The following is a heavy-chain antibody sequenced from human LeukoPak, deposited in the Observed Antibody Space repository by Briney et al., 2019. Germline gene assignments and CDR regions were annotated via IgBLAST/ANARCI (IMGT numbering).Heavy chain of an antibody. J-gene: IGHJ6*02. V-gene: IGHV3-30*02. CDR2: IRYDGSYK. CDR3: AKDRGSGGWPNYYYYGMDV. Sequence: PGGSLRLSCAASGFTFSSSGMHWVRQAPGKGLEWVAFIRYDGSYKYYADSVRGRFTISRDNSKNTLYLQMNSLRAEDTAVYYCAKDRGSGGWPNYYYYGMDVWGQGTTVIVSS. D-gene: IGHD3-10*01. CDR1: GFTFSSSG.